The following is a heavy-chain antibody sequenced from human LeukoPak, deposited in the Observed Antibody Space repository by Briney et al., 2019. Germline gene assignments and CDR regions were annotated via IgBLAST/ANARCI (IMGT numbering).Heavy chain of an antibody. Sequence: GGSLRLSCAASGIPFTTSDMHWVRQAPGTGLEWVSAVGAGGSDTHYADSVQGRFTISRDNSKDTLYLQMNSLRADDTAVYYCAKAPSGSWAFDIWGHGTMVTVSS. CDR2: VGAGGSDT. V-gene: IGHV3-23*01. CDR1: GIPFTTSD. D-gene: IGHD6-25*01. CDR3: AKAPSGSWAFDI. J-gene: IGHJ3*02.